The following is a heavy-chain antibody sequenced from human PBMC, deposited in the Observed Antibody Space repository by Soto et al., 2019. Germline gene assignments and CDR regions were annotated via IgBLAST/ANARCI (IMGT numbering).Heavy chain of an antibody. CDR2: IYWDDDK. V-gene: IGHV2-5*02. Sequence: QITLKESGPTLVKPTQTLTLTCTFSGFSLSTSGVGVGWIRQPPGEALEWLALIYWDDDKRYSPSLKSRLTITKDTSKNQVVLTMTGMDPVDTATYFCAHRRNVELGPLRLFDYWGQGTHVTVSS. CDR1: GFSLSTSGVG. J-gene: IGHJ4*02. D-gene: IGHD2-15*01. CDR3: AHRRNVELGPLRLFDY.